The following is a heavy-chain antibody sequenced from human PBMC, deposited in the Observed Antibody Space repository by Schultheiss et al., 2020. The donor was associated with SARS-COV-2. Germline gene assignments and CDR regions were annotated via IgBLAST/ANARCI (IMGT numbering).Heavy chain of an antibody. CDR3: ARESSVGANDY. V-gene: IGHV4-59*01. Sequence: SQTLSLTCSVSGGSISSYYWSWIRQPPGTGLEWIGYISYSGSPSSNPSLKSRVTLSVDTSKNQFSLKVSSVTAADTAVYYCARESSVGANDYWGQGTLVTVSS. CDR2: ISYSGSP. J-gene: IGHJ4*02. CDR1: GGSISSYY. D-gene: IGHD1-26*01.